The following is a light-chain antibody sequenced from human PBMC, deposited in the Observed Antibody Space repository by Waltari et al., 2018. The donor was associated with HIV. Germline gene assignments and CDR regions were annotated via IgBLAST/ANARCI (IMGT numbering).Light chain of an antibody. J-gene: IGLJ3*02. V-gene: IGLV2-23*01. CDR3: CSYAGSSTWV. CDR1: SSDVGSYNL. Sequence: QSALTQPASVSGSPGQSITISCTGTSSDVGSYNLVSWYQQRPGKAPKVIIYEDPKPPSGVSNRFSGSKSGNTASLTISGLQGEDEADYHCCSYAGSSTWVFGGGTKLTVL. CDR2: EDP.